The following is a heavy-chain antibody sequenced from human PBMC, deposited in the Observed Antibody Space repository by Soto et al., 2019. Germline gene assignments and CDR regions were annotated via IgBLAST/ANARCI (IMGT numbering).Heavy chain of an antibody. CDR3: ARSDGRY. CDR1: AVLTRPYY. V-gene: IGHV4-59*01. CDR2: IYYSGST. J-gene: IGHJ4*02. Sequence: FSLTCTVSAVLTRPYYWSWSRQPPGKRLEWIGYIYYSGSTNYNPSLKSRVTISVDTSKNQFSLKLSSVTAADTAVYYCARSDGRYWGQGTLVTVS.